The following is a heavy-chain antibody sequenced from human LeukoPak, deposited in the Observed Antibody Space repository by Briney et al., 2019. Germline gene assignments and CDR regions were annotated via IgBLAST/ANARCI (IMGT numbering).Heavy chain of an antibody. CDR3: ARSQGTYYYDSSGFDY. J-gene: IGHJ4*02. CDR1: GFTFNSYA. Sequence: GGSLRLSCAASGFTFNSYAMHWVRQAPGKGLEWVAVISYDGSNKYYADSVKGRFTISRDNSKNTLYLQMNSLRAEDTAVYYCARSQGTYYYDSSGFDYWGQGTLVTVSS. D-gene: IGHD3-22*01. CDR2: ISYDGSNK. V-gene: IGHV3-30-3*01.